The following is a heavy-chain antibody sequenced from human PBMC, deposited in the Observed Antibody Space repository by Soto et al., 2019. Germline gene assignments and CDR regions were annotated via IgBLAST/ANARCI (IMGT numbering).Heavy chain of an antibody. Sequence: PSETLSLTCTVSGGSISSSSYYWGWIRQPPGKGLEWIGSIYYSGSTYYNPSLKSRVTISVDTSKNQFSLKLSSVTAADTAVYYFVGFCLGDHRDLFAFRAQGSSVPVSS. CDR2: IYYSGST. D-gene: IGHD3-16*01. J-gene: IGHJ4*02. V-gene: IGHV4-39*01. CDR1: GGSISSSSYY. CDR3: VGFCLGDHRDLFAF.